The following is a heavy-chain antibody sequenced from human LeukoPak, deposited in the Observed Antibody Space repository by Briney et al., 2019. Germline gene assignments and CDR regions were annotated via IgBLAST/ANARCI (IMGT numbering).Heavy chain of an antibody. CDR1: GGSINSGAYY. Sequence: PSQTLSLTCTVSGGSINSGAYYWSWIRQHPGKGLQWLGYIYYSGSTYYNPSLKSRVIISVDTSKNQFSLKLTSVTAADTAVYYCARRGGNLPNQVYFDFWGQGTLVTVSP. CDR2: IYYSGST. V-gene: IGHV4-31*03. CDR3: ARRGGNLPNQVYFDF. D-gene: IGHD1-14*01. J-gene: IGHJ4*02.